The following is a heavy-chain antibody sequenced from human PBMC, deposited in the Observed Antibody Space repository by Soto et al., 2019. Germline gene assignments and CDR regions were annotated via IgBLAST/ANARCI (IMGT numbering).Heavy chain of an antibody. CDR1: GDSVSSNSVA. Sequence: SQTLSLTCAISGDSVSSNSVAWNWIRQSPSRGLERLGRTYYRSKWYNDYPLSVKSRIAINPDTSQNQFSLQLNSVTPEDTAVYYCARGVGPTKADAFDIWGQGTIVTVSS. D-gene: IGHD1-26*01. CDR3: ARGVGPTKADAFDI. V-gene: IGHV6-1*01. CDR2: TYYRSKWYN. J-gene: IGHJ3*02.